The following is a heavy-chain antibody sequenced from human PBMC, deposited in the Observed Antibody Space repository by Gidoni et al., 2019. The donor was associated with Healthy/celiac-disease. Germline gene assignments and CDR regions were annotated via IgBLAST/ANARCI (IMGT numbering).Heavy chain of an antibody. CDR3: ARGRWDYGDYDY. CDR2: INHSGST. J-gene: IGHJ4*02. CDR1: GGSFSGYY. D-gene: IGHD4-17*01. Sequence: QVQLQQWGAGLLKPSETLSLTCAAYGGSFSGYYWSWIRQPPGKGLEWIGEINHSGSTNYNPSLKSRVTISVDTSKNQFSLKLSSVTAADTAVYYCARGRWDYGDYDYWGQGTLVTVSS. V-gene: IGHV4-34*01.